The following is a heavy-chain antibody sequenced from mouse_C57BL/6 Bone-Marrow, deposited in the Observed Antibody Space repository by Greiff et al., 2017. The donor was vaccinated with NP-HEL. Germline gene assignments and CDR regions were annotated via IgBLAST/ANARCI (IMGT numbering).Heavy chain of an antibody. V-gene: IGHV5-6*01. CDR1: GFTFSSYG. CDR3: ARLGPFDY. CDR2: ISSGGSYT. J-gene: IGHJ2*01. Sequence: EVNVVESGGELVKPGGSLKLSCAASGFTFSSYGMSWVRQTPDKRLEWVATISSGGSYTYYPDSVKGRFTISRDKAKNTLYLQMSSLKSEDTAMYYCARLGPFDYWGQGTTLTVSS.